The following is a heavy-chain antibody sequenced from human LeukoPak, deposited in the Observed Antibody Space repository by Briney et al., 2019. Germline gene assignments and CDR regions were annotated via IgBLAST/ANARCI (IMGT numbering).Heavy chain of an antibody. CDR3: ARGRSSMVRGYYYYYMDV. CDR2: IYYSGST. D-gene: IGHD3-10*01. Sequence: SETLSLTCTVSGGSISSYRFYWGWIRQPPGKGLEWIRYIYYSGSTNYNPSLKSRVTISVDTSKNQFSLKLSSVTAADTAVYYCARGRSSMVRGYYYYYMDVWGKGTTVTISS. CDR1: GGSISSYRFY. V-gene: IGHV4-61*01. J-gene: IGHJ6*03.